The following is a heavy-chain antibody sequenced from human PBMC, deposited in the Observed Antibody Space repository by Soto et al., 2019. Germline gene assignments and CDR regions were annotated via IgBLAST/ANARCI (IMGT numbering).Heavy chain of an antibody. Sequence: EVQLLESGGGLIQPGGSLRLSCAASGFTFSTYGMSWVRQAPGKGLEWVAAISGSGGRTYSPDSVNGRFTISRYNSNNTLYLQMSSLRAEDTAVYYCAKRAYSGSYYSAFDVWGQGAMVTVSS. CDR2: ISGSGGRT. CDR3: AKRAYSGSYYSAFDV. J-gene: IGHJ3*01. D-gene: IGHD1-26*01. CDR1: GFTFSTYG. V-gene: IGHV3-23*01.